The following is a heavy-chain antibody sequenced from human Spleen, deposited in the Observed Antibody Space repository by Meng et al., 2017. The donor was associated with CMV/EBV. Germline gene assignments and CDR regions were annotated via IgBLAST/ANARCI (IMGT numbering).Heavy chain of an antibody. D-gene: IGHD1-1*01. CDR3: ARSAMYDNSDAFDI. CDR1: GFTVSTTY. Sequence: GESLKISCAASGFTVSTTYMNWGRQAPGKGLEWVSTVYSGGSTLYADSVKGPFTISRDNSKNTLYLQMNTLRAEDTAVYYCARSAMYDNSDAFDIWGPGTMVTVSS. J-gene: IGHJ3*02. CDR2: VYSGGST. V-gene: IGHV3-66*02.